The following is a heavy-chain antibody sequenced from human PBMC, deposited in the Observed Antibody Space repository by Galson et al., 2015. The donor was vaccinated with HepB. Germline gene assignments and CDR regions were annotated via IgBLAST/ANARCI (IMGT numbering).Heavy chain of an antibody. V-gene: IGHV3-30*02. CDR3: AKDIRYSSSWYGGMDV. D-gene: IGHD6-13*01. CDR1: GFTFSSYG. J-gene: IGHJ6*02. CDR2: IRYDGSNK. Sequence: SLRLSCAASGFTFSSYGMHWVRQAPGKGLEWVAFIRYDGSNKYYADSVKGRFTISRDNSKNTLYLQMNSLRAEDTAVYYCAKDIRYSSSWYGGMDVWGQGTTVTVSS.